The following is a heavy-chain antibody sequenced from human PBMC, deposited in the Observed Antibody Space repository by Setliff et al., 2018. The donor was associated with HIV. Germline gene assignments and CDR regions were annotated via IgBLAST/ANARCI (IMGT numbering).Heavy chain of an antibody. Sequence: GASVKVSCKASGYTFTTYAMHWVRQAPGQRLEWMGWINGGNGNTEYSQKFQGRVTITRDISATAVYMELRSLRSEDTAVYYCARGRGLYSSGYYIDSWGRGTLVTVSS. CDR3: ARGRGLYSSGYYIDS. CDR2: INGGNGNT. V-gene: IGHV1-3*01. CDR1: GYTFTTYA. J-gene: IGHJ4*02. D-gene: IGHD6-19*01.